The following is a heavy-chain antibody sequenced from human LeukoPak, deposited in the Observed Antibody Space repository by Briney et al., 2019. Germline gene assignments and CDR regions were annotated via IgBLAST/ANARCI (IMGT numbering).Heavy chain of an antibody. J-gene: IGHJ3*02. CDR2: IKSDGRST. CDR1: GFTFSSYW. V-gene: IGHV3-74*01. CDR3: ARVGAVAGAFDI. D-gene: IGHD6-19*01. Sequence: GGSLRLSCAASGFTFSSYWMHWVRQAPGKGLVWVSRIKSDGRSTSYADSVKGRFTISRDSAKNTLYLQMNSLRAEDTAVYFCARVGAVAGAFDIWGQGTMVTVSS.